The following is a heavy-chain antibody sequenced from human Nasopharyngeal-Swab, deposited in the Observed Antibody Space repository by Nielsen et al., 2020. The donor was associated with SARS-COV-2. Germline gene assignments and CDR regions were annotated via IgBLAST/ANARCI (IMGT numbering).Heavy chain of an antibody. D-gene: IGHD4/OR15-4a*01. Sequence: GESLKISCAASGFTFSSYSMNWVRQAPGKGLEWVSSVSSSGSYISYADSLKGRFTTSRDNVKNTLYLQMNSLRAEDTAVYYCARSRTDYGGTWYDAFDIWGQGTLVTVSS. CDR1: GFTFSSYS. V-gene: IGHV3-21*06. J-gene: IGHJ3*02. CDR3: ARSRTDYGGTWYDAFDI. CDR2: VSSSGSYI.